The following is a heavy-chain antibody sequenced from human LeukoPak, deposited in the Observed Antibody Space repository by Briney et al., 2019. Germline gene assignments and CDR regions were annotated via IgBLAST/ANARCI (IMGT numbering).Heavy chain of an antibody. J-gene: IGHJ5*02. CDR2: IKQDGSEK. Sequence: GGSLRLSCAASGFTLSSYWMNWVRQAPGKGLEWVATIKQDGSEKYYVDSVRGRFTISRDNTKNSLCLQMNSLRAEDTAVYYCATDDTSTTAFDPWGQGTLVTVSS. CDR3: ATDDTSTTAFDP. V-gene: IGHV3-7*01. CDR1: GFTLSSYW. D-gene: IGHD1-14*01.